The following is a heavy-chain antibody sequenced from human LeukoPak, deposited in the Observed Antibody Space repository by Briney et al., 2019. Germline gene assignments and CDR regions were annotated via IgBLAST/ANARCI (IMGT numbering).Heavy chain of an antibody. V-gene: IGHV4-59*12. CDR2: IHYSGST. CDR1: GGSISSYY. D-gene: IGHD1-26*01. J-gene: IGHJ4*02. Sequence: SETLSLTCTVSGGSISSYYWSWIRQPPGKGLEWIGNIHYSGSTNYNPSLKSRVTISVDTSKNQFSLKLSSVTAADTAVYYCAREEYSGSLPKEDYFDYWGQGTLVTVSS. CDR3: AREEYSGSLPKEDYFDY.